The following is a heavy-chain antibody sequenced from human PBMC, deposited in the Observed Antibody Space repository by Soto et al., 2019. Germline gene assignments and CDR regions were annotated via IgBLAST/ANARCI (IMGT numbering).Heavy chain of an antibody. Sequence: SETLSLTCTVSGGSISSSSYYWGWIRQPPGKGLEWIGNIYYSGSTYYNPSLKSRVTISVDTSKNQFSLFLKMNSLRPEDTALYFCAKDMKWGGMTTIHYFDSWGQGTPVPVSS. V-gene: IGHV4-39*07. CDR2: IYYSGST. CDR3: AKDMKWGGMTTIHYFDS. CDR1: GGSISSSSYY. D-gene: IGHD4-17*01. J-gene: IGHJ4*02.